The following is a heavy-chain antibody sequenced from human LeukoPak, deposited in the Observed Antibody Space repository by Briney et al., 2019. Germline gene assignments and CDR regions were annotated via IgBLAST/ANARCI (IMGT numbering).Heavy chain of an antibody. J-gene: IGHJ5*02. CDR2: IYSTGSS. CDR3: ARDRWFDT. Sequence: PSETLSLTCTVSGGSMSRYYWSWIRQAAGKAPEWIGRIYSTGSSDYNPSLQSRVTMSVDTSKNQFSLNVSTATAADTAIYHCARDRWFDTWGQGTLVTVSS. CDR1: GGSMSRYY. V-gene: IGHV4-4*07.